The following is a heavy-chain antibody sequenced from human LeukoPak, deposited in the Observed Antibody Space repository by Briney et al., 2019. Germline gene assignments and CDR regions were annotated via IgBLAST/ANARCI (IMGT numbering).Heavy chain of an antibody. CDR3: ARGPRGGNWNEALDY. V-gene: IGHV5-51*01. J-gene: IGHJ4*02. CDR1: GYSFTTYW. CDR2: SYPGDSDT. D-gene: IGHD1-1*01. Sequence: GESLKISCKASGYSFTTYWIGWVRQMPGKGLEWMGMSYPGDSDTRKSPSFQGQVTLSADKSITTAYLQWSSLKASDTAIYYCARGPRGGNWNEALDYWGQGTLVTVSS.